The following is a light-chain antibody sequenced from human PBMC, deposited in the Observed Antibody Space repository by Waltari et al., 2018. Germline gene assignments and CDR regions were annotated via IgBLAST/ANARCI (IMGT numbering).Light chain of an antibody. V-gene: IGLV1-36*01. CDR3: SVWDASVNGVI. Sequence: QSVLTQPPSVSEAPRQRVTIPCSGPSSNIGRTGVNWYQQVPGKAPKLLIYLDDLLPSGVSDRFSASKSGTSASLAISGLQSDDEADYYCSVWDASVNGVIFGGGTRLTVL. CDR1: SSNIGRTG. CDR2: LDD. J-gene: IGLJ2*01.